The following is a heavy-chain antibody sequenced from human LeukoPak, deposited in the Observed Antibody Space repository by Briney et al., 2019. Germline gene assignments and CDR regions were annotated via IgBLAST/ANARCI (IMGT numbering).Heavy chain of an antibody. D-gene: IGHD3-3*01. CDR3: AKVGGEFWSGYFRYFDY. V-gene: IGHV1-46*01. CDR1: GYTFTSYD. J-gene: IGHJ4*02. Sequence: ASVKVSCKASGYTFTSYDINWVRQATGQGLEWMGIINPSGGSTSYAQKFQGRVIMTRETSTSTVYMELSSLRAEDTAVYYCAKVGGEFWSGYFRYFDYWGQGTLVTVSS. CDR2: INPSGGST.